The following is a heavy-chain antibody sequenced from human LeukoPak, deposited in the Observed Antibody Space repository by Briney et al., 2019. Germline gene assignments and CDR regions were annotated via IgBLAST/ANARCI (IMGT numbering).Heavy chain of an antibody. Sequence: AETLSLTCTVCGGSISSYYWSWIRQPQGKGLECIGYICWSGSTYCNPSLESRATLSVDTSKNQFPLKLSSVTAADTAVYCCARVLVSVDYYYYYMVVWGKGTTVTVSS. J-gene: IGHJ6*03. CDR2: ICWSGST. CDR1: GGSISSYY. D-gene: IGHD3-9*01. CDR3: ARVLVSVDYYYYYMVV. V-gene: IGHV4-59*01.